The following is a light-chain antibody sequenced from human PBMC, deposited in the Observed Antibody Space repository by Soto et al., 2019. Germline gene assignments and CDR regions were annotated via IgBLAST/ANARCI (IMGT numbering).Light chain of an antibody. V-gene: IGKV3-15*01. CDR3: QQYNNWAPLS. CDR2: GAS. Sequence: EIVMTQSPATLSVAPGERATLSCMASQSVSCGLAWYQQKPGQAPRPLIYGASTRATGIPARFSGSGAGTEFTLTSSGLQSEDFGVYSCQQYNNWAPLSFGGGTKVEIK. J-gene: IGKJ4*01. CDR1: QSVSCG.